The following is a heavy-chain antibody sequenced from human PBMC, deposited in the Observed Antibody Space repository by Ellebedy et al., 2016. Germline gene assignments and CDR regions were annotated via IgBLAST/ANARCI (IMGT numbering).Heavy chain of an antibody. CDR1: GGSISSGGYY. J-gene: IGHJ4*02. CDR3: ARSTGGMVRGVSYYFDY. D-gene: IGHD3-10*01. CDR2: IYYSGST. V-gene: IGHV4-31*03. Sequence: SETLSLTXTVSGGSISSGGYYWSWIRQHPGKGLEWIGYIYYSGSTYYNPSLKSRVTISVDTSKNQFSLKLSSVTAADTAVYYCARSTGGMVRGVSYYFDYWGQGTLVTVSS.